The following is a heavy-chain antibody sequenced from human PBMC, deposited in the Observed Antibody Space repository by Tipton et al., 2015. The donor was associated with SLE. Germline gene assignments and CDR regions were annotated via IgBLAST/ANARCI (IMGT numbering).Heavy chain of an antibody. D-gene: IGHD3-22*01. J-gene: IGHJ4*02. CDR1: GYTFTSYG. CDR3: ARVMHDFYDSSGWNSYFDY. CDR2: ISAYNGNT. V-gene: IGHV1-18*01. Sequence: QLVQSGPEVKKPGASVKVSCKASGYTFTSYGISWVRQAPGQGLEWMGWISAYNGNTNYAQKLQGRVTMTTDTSTSTAYMELRSLRSDDTAVYYCARVMHDFYDSSGWNSYFDYWGQGTLVTVSS.